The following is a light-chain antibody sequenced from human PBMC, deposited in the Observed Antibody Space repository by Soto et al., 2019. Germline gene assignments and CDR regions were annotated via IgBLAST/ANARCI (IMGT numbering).Light chain of an antibody. CDR1: QSISSY. J-gene: IGKJ5*01. V-gene: IGKV1-39*01. CDR2: AAS. Sequence: DIQMTQSPSSLSASVGDRVTITCRASQSISSYLNWYQQKPGKAPKLLIYAASSLQSGVPSRFSGSGSGTAFTLTISSLQPADFATYYCQQSYSTTITFGQGTRLEIK. CDR3: QQSYSTTIT.